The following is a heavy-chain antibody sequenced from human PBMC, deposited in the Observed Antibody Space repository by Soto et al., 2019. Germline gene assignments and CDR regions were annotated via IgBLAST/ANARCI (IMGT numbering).Heavy chain of an antibody. CDR2: IVVGSGNT. J-gene: IGHJ4*02. D-gene: IGHD3-3*01. CDR3: AFGFLEWLLDY. V-gene: IGHV1-58*02. CDR1: GFTFTSSA. Sequence: SVKVSCKASGFTFTSSAMQWVRQARGQRLEWIGWIVVGSGNTNYAQKFQERVTITRDMSTSTAYMELSSLRPEDTAVYYCAFGFLEWLLDYWGQGTLVTVSS.